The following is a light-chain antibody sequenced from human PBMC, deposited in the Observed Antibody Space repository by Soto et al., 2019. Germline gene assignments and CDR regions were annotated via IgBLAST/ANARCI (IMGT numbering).Light chain of an antibody. CDR3: QQYGSSPPYT. Sequence: VLTQSPGTLSLSPWERATLSCRASQSFSNNYFAWYQQKPGQAPRLLIFGSSDRATGITDRFSGSGSGTDFSLTISSLEPEDCAVYYGQQYGSSPPYTCGQGTKMEIK. V-gene: IGKV3-20*01. J-gene: IGKJ2*01. CDR1: QSFSNNY. CDR2: GSS.